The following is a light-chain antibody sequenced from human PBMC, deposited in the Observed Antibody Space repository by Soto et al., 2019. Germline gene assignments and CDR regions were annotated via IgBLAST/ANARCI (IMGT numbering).Light chain of an antibody. CDR2: SNN. CDR3: AAWDDSLNGYV. CDR1: SSNIGSNS. Sequence: QSVLTQPPSASGTPGQRVTISCSGSSSNIGSNSASCYQQLPGTAPKLLIYSNNLRPSGVPDRFSGSKSGTSASLAISGLQSEDEADYYCAAWDDSLNGYVFGTGTKVTVL. V-gene: IGLV1-44*01. J-gene: IGLJ1*01.